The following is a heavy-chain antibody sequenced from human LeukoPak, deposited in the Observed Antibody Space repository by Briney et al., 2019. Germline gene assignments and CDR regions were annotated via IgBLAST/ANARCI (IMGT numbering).Heavy chain of an antibody. CDR3: ARISAVDYFFDF. Sequence: SETLSLTCIVSGDSISNYFWSWIRQPPGKGLEWIGYIYFNGSIYHSGSTAYNPSLRARVTISLDSSKKHFSLHLTSVTAADTAIYYCARISAVDYFFDFWGLGTLVTVSS. CDR1: GDSISNYF. V-gene: IGHV4-59*01. J-gene: IGHJ4*02. CDR2: IYFNGSIYHSGST. D-gene: IGHD5-18*01.